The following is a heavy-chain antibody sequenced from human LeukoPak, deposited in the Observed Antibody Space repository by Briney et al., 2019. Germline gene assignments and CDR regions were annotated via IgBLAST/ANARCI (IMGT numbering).Heavy chain of an antibody. D-gene: IGHD1-1*01. CDR3: ARRRNGVPHYFDY. Sequence: PSETLSLTCTVSGGSISTSDYYWGWIRQPPGKGLEWIGSFYYSGSTYYNPSLKSRLTISVDTSNNQFSLRLTSVTAADTAVYYCARRRNGVPHYFDYWGQGNLVTVSS. CDR2: FYYSGST. J-gene: IGHJ4*02. CDR1: GGSISTSDYY. V-gene: IGHV4-39*01.